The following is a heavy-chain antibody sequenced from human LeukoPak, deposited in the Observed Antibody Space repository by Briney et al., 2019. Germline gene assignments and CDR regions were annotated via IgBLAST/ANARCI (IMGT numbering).Heavy chain of an antibody. Sequence: PGGSLRLSCVASGFTFSSYWMSWVRQAPGKGLEWVANIKEDGSEKYYVDSMKGRFTISRDNAKNSLYLQMHSLRDEDTAVYYCARVLGEDYFDYWGQGTLVTVSS. V-gene: IGHV3-7*01. J-gene: IGHJ4*02. CDR3: ARVLGEDYFDY. D-gene: IGHD3-10*01. CDR1: GFTFSSYW. CDR2: IKEDGSEK.